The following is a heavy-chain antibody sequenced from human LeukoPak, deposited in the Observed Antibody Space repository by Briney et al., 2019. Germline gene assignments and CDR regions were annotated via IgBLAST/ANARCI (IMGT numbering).Heavy chain of an antibody. D-gene: IGHD2-15*01. Sequence: GGSLRLSCAASGFTFSNQWMTWVRQAPGKGLEWVANIKQDGTKEHYVDSVRGRFTISRDNAKNSLSLQMHSLRAEDTAVYYCVRDNPRCCGVVPVNIDDFWGQGTLVTVSS. CDR1: GFTFSNQW. J-gene: IGHJ4*02. CDR3: VRDNPRCCGVVPVNIDDF. CDR2: IKQDGTKE. V-gene: IGHV3-7*01.